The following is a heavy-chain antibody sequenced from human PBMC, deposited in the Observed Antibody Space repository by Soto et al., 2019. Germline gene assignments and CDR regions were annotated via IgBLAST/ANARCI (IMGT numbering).Heavy chain of an antibody. CDR2: FGTGGHYT. CDR1: GFSFSNYA. J-gene: IGHJ4*02. CDR3: AKPRISGNGGSFDS. V-gene: IGHV3-23*01. D-gene: IGHD3-16*01. Sequence: PGGSLRLSCAASGFSFSNYAMGWVRQAPGKGLEWVSTFGTGGHYTYYADSVKGRFTISRDNSKNTLYLQMNNLRAEDTALYYCAKPRISGNGGSFDSWGLGTLVTVSS.